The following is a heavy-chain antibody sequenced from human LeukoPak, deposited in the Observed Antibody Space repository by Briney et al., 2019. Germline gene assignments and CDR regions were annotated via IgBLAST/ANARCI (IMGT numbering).Heavy chain of an antibody. CDR3: ARGSNDYGDYVLFQH. J-gene: IGHJ1*01. D-gene: IGHD4-17*01. CDR2: INPSGGST. Sequence: ASVKVSCKASGYTFTSYYMHWVRQAPGQGLEWMRIINPSGGSTSYAQKFQGRVTMTRDTSTSTVYMELSSLRSEDTAVYYCARGSNDYGDYVLFQHWGQGTLVTVSS. CDR1: GYTFTSYY. V-gene: IGHV1-46*03.